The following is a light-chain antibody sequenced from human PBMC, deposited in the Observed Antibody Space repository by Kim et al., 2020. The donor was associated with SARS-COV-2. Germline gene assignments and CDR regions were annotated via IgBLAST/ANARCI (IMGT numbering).Light chain of an antibody. CDR1: HSVNSY. Sequence: EVVLTQSPATLSFSPGERATLSCRASHSVNSYLAWYQQKPGQAPRLLMYDASSRATGIPARFSGSGSGTDFTLTISSLEPEDFAIYYCQQRSNWQGTFGQGTRLEIK. CDR2: DAS. V-gene: IGKV3-11*01. J-gene: IGKJ5*01. CDR3: QQRSNWQGT.